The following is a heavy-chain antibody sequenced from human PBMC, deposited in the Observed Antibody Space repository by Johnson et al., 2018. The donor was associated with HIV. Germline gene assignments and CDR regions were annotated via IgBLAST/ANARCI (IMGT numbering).Heavy chain of an antibody. CDR3: ARAVAGTWFDI. CDR1: GFTFSNYD. V-gene: IGHV3-13*01. J-gene: IGHJ3*02. Sequence: VQLVESGGGLVQAGGSLRLSCGASGFTFSNYDMHWVRQATGNGLEWVSGIGTSGDTYYPGPVKGRFTISRETAKNSLYLQMNSLRVGDTAVYYCARAVAGTWFDIWGQGTMVTVSS. D-gene: IGHD6-19*01. CDR2: IGTSGDT.